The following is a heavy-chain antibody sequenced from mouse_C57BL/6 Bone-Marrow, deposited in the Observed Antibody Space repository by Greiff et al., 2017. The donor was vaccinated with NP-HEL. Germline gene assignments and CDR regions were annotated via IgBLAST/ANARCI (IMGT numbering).Heavy chain of an antibody. V-gene: IGHV3-6*01. CDR1: GYSITSGYY. D-gene: IGHD3-1*01. CDR2: ISYDGSN. Sequence: ESGPGLVKPSQSLSLTCSVTGYSITSGYYWNWIRQFPGNKLEWMGYISYDGSNNYNPSLKNRISITRDTSKNQFFLKLNSVTTEDTATYYCAREKGRGAWFAYWGQGTLVTVSA. J-gene: IGHJ3*01. CDR3: AREKGRGAWFAY.